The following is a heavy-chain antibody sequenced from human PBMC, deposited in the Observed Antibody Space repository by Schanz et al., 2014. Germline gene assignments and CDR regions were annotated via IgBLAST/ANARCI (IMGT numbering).Heavy chain of an antibody. J-gene: IGHJ6*02. CDR1: GGSISSGGYS. Sequence: QVQLQESGPGLVKPSQTLSLTCAVSGGSISSGGYSWSWIRQPPGKGLEWIGYIFFRGSTYYNPSLKSRVTISIDTSKNRFPLRLTSVTAADTAVYYCYGMDVWGQGTKVTV. CDR3: YGMDV. CDR2: IFFRGST. V-gene: IGHV4-30-4*07.